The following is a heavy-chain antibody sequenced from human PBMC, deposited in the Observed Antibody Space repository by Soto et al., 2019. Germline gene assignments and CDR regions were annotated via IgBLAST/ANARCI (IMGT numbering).Heavy chain of an antibody. CDR2: ISYDGSNK. V-gene: IGHV3-30-3*01. J-gene: IGHJ6*02. D-gene: IGHD1-26*01. CDR3: ATGYSGDYYYYGMDV. CDR1: GFTFSSYA. Sequence: LRLSCAASGFTFSSYAMHWVRQAPGKGLGWVAVISYDGSNKYYADSVKGRFTISRDNSKNTLYLQMNSLRAEDTSVYYCATGYSGDYYYYGMDVWGQGTTVTVSS.